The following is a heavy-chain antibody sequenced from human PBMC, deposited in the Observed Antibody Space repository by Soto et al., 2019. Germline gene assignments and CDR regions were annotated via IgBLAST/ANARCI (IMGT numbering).Heavy chain of an antibody. V-gene: IGHV3-15*07. J-gene: IGHJ4*01. CDR3: TKEAYSSIIVVRFDY. CDR2: IKSKTDGGTP. CDR1: GFTFSNAW. D-gene: IGHD3-22*01. Sequence: GGSLRLSCAASGFTFSNAWINWVRQAPGKGLEWVGRIKSKTDGGTPDYAAPVKGRFAISRDDSKNMVYLQMNSLKTEDTGIYYCTKEAYSSIIVVRFDYWGHGTLVTVSS.